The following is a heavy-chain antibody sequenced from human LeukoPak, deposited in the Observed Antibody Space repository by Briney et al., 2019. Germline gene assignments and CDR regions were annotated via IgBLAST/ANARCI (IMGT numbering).Heavy chain of an antibody. CDR2: IYTSGST. Sequence: SETLSLTCTVSGGSISSYYWSWIRQPAGKGLEWIGRIYTSGSTNYNPSLKSRVTMSVDTSKNQFSLKLSSVTAADTAVYYCAREDPPREALWFGELLPAAGFDYWGQGTLVTVSS. V-gene: IGHV4-4*07. CDR1: GGSISSYY. J-gene: IGHJ4*02. D-gene: IGHD3-10*01. CDR3: AREDPPREALWFGELLPAAGFDY.